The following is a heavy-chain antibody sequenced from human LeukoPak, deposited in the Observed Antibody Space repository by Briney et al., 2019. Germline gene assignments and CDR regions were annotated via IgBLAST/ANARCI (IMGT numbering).Heavy chain of an antibody. J-gene: IGHJ3*02. Sequence: KAGGSLRLSCAASGFTFSDYYMSWIRQAPGKGLEWVSYISSSGSTIYHADSVKGRFTISRDNAKNSLYLQMNSPRAEDTAVYYCARDIYDSSGDAFDIWGQGTMVTVSS. CDR2: ISSSGSTI. CDR1: GFTFSDYY. CDR3: ARDIYDSSGDAFDI. D-gene: IGHD3-22*01. V-gene: IGHV3-11*04.